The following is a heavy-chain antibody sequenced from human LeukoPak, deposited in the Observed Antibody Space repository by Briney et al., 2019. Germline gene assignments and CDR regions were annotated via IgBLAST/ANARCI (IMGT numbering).Heavy chain of an antibody. D-gene: IGHD4-17*01. CDR2: MYYSRST. CDR3: ARDLLDDYGDGGSAFDI. CDR1: GDSISSYY. V-gene: IGHV4-59*01. Sequence: SETLSLTCTVWGDSISSYYWSWMRQPPGKGLEWIGYMYYSRSTNYNPCLNIRVTISVHTSKNQFSLKLRSVTAADTAVYYCARDLLDDYGDGGSAFDIWGQGTMVTVSS. J-gene: IGHJ3*02.